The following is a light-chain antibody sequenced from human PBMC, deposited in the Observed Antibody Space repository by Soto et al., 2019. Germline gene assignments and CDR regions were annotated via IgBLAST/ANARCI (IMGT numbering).Light chain of an antibody. CDR1: SSDVGGYNY. J-gene: IGLJ1*01. CDR2: DVS. CDR3: SSYTTSNTRQIV. V-gene: IGLV2-14*01. Sequence: QSALTQPASVSGSPGQSITISCTGTSSDVGGYNYVSWYQRHPGKAPKFMIYDVSNRPSGVSNRFSGSKSGNTASLTISGLQAEDEADYYCSSYTTSNTRQIVFGTGTKVTDL.